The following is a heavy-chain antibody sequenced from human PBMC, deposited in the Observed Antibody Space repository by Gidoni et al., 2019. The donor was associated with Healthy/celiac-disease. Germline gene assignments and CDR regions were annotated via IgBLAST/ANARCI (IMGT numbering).Heavy chain of an antibody. CDR1: GFPFSRYA. Sequence: QVQLVESGGGVVQPGRSLRRSCADSGFPFSRYASHGVRQAPGKGLEWVAVISYDGSNKYYADSVKGRFTISRDNSKNTLYLQMNSLRAEDTAVYYCARDEYGYYDEGRFDYWGQGTLVTVSS. J-gene: IGHJ4*02. D-gene: IGHD4-17*01. CDR2: ISYDGSNK. CDR3: ARDEYGYYDEGRFDY. V-gene: IGHV3-30-3*01.